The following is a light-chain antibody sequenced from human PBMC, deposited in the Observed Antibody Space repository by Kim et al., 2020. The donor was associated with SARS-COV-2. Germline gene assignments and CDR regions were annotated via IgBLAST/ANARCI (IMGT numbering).Light chain of an antibody. Sequence: GQSLTISCTGTSSDVDGYNNVSWYQQQPGKAPNLMIYDVSNRPSGVSNRFSGSKSGNTASLTISGLQAEDEADYYCSSYTSSSTWVFGGGTQLTVL. CDR1: SSDVDGYNN. J-gene: IGLJ3*02. V-gene: IGLV2-14*03. CDR2: DVS. CDR3: SSYTSSSTWV.